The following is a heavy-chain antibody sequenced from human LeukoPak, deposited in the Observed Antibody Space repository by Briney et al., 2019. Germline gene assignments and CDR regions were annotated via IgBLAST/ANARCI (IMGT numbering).Heavy chain of an antibody. J-gene: IGHJ4*02. D-gene: IGHD3-22*01. V-gene: IGHV4-59*08. CDR1: GGSISSYY. CDR2: IQNSGNT. CDR3: ARGNTWLTSK. Sequence: SETLSLTCTVSGGSISSYYWRWIRQPPGKGLEWIGNIQNSGNTNYNPSLKSRVTISVDTSKNQYSLKLSSVTATDTAFYYCARGNTWLTSKWGQGTLVIVSS.